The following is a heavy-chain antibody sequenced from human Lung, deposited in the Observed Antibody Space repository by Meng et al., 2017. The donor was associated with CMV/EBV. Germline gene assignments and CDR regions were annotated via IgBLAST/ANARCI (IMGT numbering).Heavy chain of an antibody. CDR1: GGSISSGDYY. D-gene: IGHD4-11*01. CDR3: ARDRTTGRYFDY. V-gene: IGHV4-30-4*01. J-gene: IGHJ4*02. CDR2: IYYSGST. Sequence: QVRVQEPGPGLVKPSQTLSLSCTVSGGSISSGDYYWSWIRQPPGKGLEWIGYIYYSGSTYYNPSLKSRVTISVDTSKNQFSLKLSSVTAADTAVYYCARDRTTGRYFDYWGQGTLVTVSS.